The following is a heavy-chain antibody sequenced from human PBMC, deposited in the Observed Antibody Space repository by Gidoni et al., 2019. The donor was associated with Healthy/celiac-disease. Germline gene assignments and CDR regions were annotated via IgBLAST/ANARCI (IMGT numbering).Heavy chain of an antibody. D-gene: IGHD3-10*01. CDR2: IWGSGGST. Sequence: EVQLLESGGGLVQPGGSLRLPCAASGFTFGSSAMSWVRQAPGKGLELVSAIWGSGGSTYNADSVKRRFTSSRDNSKNTLYLQMNSLRAEDTAVYYCAKGFNRWGYYGPKSDYFDYWGQGTLVTVSS. J-gene: IGHJ4*02. V-gene: IGHV3-23*01. CDR1: GFTFGSSA. CDR3: AKGFNRWGYYGPKSDYFDY.